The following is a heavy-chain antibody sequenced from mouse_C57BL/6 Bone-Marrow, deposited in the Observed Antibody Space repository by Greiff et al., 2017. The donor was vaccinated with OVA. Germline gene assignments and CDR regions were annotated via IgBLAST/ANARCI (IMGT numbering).Heavy chain of an antibody. CDR2: INASNGGT. D-gene: IGHD3-2*02. CDR1: GYTFTSYW. V-gene: IGHV1-53*01. CDR3: ARPLRRAWFAY. Sequence: VQLQQPGTELVKPGASVKLSCKASGYTFTSYWMHWVWGRPVQGLEWIGNINASNGGTNYNEKFKSKATLTVDKSSSTAYMQLSSLTSEDSAVYYCARPLRRAWFAYWGQGTLVTVSA. J-gene: IGHJ3*01.